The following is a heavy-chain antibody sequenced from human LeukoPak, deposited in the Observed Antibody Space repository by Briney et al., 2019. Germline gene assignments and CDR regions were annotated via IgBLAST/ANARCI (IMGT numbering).Heavy chain of an antibody. CDR3: ATVRRGAGSYSLYYYYYMDV. CDR1: GYTFTNYD. Sequence: GASVKVSCKASGYTFTNYDITWVRQAPGQGLEWMGWMNPNSGNTGYAQKFQGRVTMTRNTSISTAYMELSSLRSEDTAVYYCATVRRGAGSYSLYYYYYMDVWGKGTTVTISS. D-gene: IGHD3-10*01. CDR2: MNPNSGNT. V-gene: IGHV1-8*02. J-gene: IGHJ6*03.